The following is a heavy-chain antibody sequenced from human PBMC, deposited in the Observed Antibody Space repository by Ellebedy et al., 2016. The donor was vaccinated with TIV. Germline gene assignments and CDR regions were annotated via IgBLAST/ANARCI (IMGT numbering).Heavy chain of an antibody. CDR3: ARRKVTIPRADAYFDY. CDR1: GGSISSSSYY. D-gene: IGHD3-3*01. Sequence: SETLSLXXTVSGGSISSSSYYWGWIRQPPGKGLEWIGSIYYSGNTYYNPSLKSRVTISIDTSKNQFSLRLSSVTAADTAIYRCARRKVTIPRADAYFDYWGQGILVTVSS. CDR2: IYYSGNT. V-gene: IGHV4-39*01. J-gene: IGHJ4*02.